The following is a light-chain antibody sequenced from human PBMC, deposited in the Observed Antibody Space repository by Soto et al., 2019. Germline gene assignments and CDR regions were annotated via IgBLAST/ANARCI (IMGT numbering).Light chain of an antibody. CDR1: TSDVGGDKF. J-gene: IGLJ1*01. CDR2: EVT. Sequence: QSALTQPASVSGPPGQSITITCTGTTSDVGGDKFVPWYQHHPGKAPKLMIYEVTNRPSGVSDRFSGSKSGNTASLTISGLQAEDEADYYCSSYANNHYVFGTGTKLTVL. CDR3: SSYANNHYV. V-gene: IGLV2-14*01.